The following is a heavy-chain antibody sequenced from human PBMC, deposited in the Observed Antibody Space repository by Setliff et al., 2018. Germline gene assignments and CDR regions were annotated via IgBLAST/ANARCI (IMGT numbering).Heavy chain of an antibody. CDR3: ARERSYDGVNYYGMDV. V-gene: IGHV1-18*01. Sequence: GASVKVSCKTSGYTFTSYGISWVRQAPGQGLEWMGWISTDNGNTKYAQKVQGRVTVTTDSSTSTAYMEVRSLRSDDTAVYFCARERSYDGVNYYGMDVWGQGTTVTVSS. CDR1: GYTFTSYG. CDR2: ISTDNGNT. J-gene: IGHJ6*01. D-gene: IGHD1-26*01.